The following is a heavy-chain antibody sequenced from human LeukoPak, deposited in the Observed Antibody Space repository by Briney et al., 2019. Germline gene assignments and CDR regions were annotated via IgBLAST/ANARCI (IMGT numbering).Heavy chain of an antibody. V-gene: IGHV3-23*01. Sequence: GGSLRLSRAASGFTFSSYAMSWVRQAPGKGLEWVSAISGSGGSTYYADSVKGRFTISRDNSKNTLYLQMNSLKTEDTAVYYCTRRGVYYYYMDVWGKGTTVTISS. CDR1: GFTFSSYA. CDR2: ISGSGGST. J-gene: IGHJ6*03. D-gene: IGHD3-10*01. CDR3: TRRGVYYYYMDV.